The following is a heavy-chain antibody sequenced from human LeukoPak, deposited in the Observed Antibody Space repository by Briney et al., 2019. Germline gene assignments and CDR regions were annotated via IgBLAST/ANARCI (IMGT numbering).Heavy chain of an antibody. V-gene: IGHV1-8*01. CDR3: ARAEGHDYVWGSYRYNSPDFDY. CDR2: MNPNSGNT. CDR1: GYTFTSYD. D-gene: IGHD3-16*02. Sequence: GASVKVSCKASGYTFTSYDISWVRQATGQGLEWMGWMNPNSGNTGYAQKFQGRVTMTRNTSISTAYMELSSLRSEDTAVYYCARAEGHDYVWGSYRYNSPDFDYWGQGTLVTVSS. J-gene: IGHJ4*02.